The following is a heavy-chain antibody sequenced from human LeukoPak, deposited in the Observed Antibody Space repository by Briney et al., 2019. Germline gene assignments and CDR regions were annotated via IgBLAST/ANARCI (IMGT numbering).Heavy chain of an antibody. V-gene: IGHV1-69*13. CDR3: ARVDTAMVIPPDYYYYGMDV. Sequence: SVKVSCKASGGTFSSYAISWVRQAPGQGLEWMGGIIPIFGTANYAQKFQGRVTITADESTSTAYMELSSLRSEDTAVYYCARVDTAMVIPPDYYYYGMDVWGQGTTVTVSS. CDR1: GGTFSSYA. CDR2: IIPIFGTA. D-gene: IGHD5-18*01. J-gene: IGHJ6*02.